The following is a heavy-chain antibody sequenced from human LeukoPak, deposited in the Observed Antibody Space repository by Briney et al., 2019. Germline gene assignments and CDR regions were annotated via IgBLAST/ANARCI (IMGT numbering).Heavy chain of an antibody. CDR3: ARHRGRHLDY. Sequence: SETPSLTCTVSGGSISSYYWSWIRQPPGKGLEWIGYIYYSGSTNYNPSLKSRVTISVDTSKNQFSLKLSSVTAADTAVYYCARHRGRHLDYWGQGTLVTVSS. J-gene: IGHJ4*02. CDR2: IYYSGST. V-gene: IGHV4-59*08. CDR1: GGSISSYY.